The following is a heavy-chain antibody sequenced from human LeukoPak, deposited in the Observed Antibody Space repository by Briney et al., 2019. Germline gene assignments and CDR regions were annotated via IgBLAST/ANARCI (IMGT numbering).Heavy chain of an antibody. J-gene: IGHJ4*02. CDR1: GYTLIELC. CDR2: FDPEDGET. CDR3: ATDFSGGYTYFDY. D-gene: IGHD3-10*01. Sequence: GASVKVSCKVSGYTLIELCMHWVRQAPGKGLEWMGGFDPEDGETIYAQKFQGRVTMTEDTSTDTAYMELSSLRSEDTAVYYCATDFSGGYTYFDYWGQGTLVTVSS. V-gene: IGHV1-24*01.